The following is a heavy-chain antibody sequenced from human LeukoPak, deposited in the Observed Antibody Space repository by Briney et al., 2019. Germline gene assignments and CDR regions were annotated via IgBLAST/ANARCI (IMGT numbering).Heavy chain of an antibody. V-gene: IGHV4-34*01. CDR2: INHTGST. Sequence: SETLSLTCAVYGGSFSGYYWSWIRQPPGKGLEWIGEINHTGSTNYNPSLKSRVTISVDTSKNQFSLKMISVTAADTAVYYCARGSSYYDILSPLNAFDIWGQGTMVTVSS. D-gene: IGHD3-9*01. CDR3: ARGSSYYDILSPLNAFDI. J-gene: IGHJ3*02. CDR1: GGSFSGYY.